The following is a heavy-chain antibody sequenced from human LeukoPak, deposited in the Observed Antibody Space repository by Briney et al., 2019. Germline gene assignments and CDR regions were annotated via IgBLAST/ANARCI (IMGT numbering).Heavy chain of an antibody. CDR3: ARDRVSSGYYYGYYGMDV. J-gene: IGHJ6*02. CDR1: GGSISSYY. Sequence: PSETLSLTCTVSGGSISSYYWSWLRQPPGKGLEWIGYIYYSGSTNCNPSLKSRVTISVDTSKNQFSLKLSSVTAADTAVYYCARDRVSSGYYYGYYGMDVWGQGTTVTVSS. V-gene: IGHV4-59*01. CDR2: IYYSGST. D-gene: IGHD3-22*01.